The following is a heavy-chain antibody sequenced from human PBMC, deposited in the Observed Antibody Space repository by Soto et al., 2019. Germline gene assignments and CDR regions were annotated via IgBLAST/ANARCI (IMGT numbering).Heavy chain of an antibody. CDR1: GYTFTSYD. CDR3: ASEKTGYGMDV. V-gene: IGHV1-8*01. Sequence: QVQLVQSGAEVKKPVASVKVSCKASGYTFTSYDINWVRQATGQGLEWMGWMNPNSGNTGYEQKLQGRVTMTRNTSTSTAYMELSSLRPEAMAVYYSASEKTGYGMDVCGQGTTVTVTS. J-gene: IGHJ6*02. CDR2: MNPNSGNT.